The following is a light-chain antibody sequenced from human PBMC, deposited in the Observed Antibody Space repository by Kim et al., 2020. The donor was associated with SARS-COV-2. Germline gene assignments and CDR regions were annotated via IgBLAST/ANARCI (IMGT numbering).Light chain of an antibody. J-gene: IGLJ3*02. CDR3: YSASDNNRV. CDR1: LLANKY. CDR2: KDS. V-gene: IGLV3-27*01. Sequence: SVSPGQTARITCSGDLLANKYARWFQQKPGQGPLLVIYKDSERPSGIPDRFSGSSSGTTVTLTISGAQAEDEADYYCYSASDNNRVFGGGTQLTVL.